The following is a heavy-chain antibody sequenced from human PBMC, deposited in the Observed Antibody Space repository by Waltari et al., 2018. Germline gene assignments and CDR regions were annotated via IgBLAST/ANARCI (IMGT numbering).Heavy chain of an antibody. CDR3: ARDPTVAAAFDI. CDR2: IYYSGST. V-gene: IGHV4-39*07. D-gene: IGHD4-17*01. Sequence: QLQLQESGPGLVKPSETLSLTCTVSGGSISSSSYYWGWIRQPPGKGLEWIGSIYYSGSTYYYPSLKSRVTISVDTSKNQFSLKLSSVTAADTAVYYCARDPTVAAAFDIWGQGTMVTVSS. CDR1: GGSISSSSYY. J-gene: IGHJ3*02.